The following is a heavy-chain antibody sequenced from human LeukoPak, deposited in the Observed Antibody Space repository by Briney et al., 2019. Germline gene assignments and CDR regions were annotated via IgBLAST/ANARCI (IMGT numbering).Heavy chain of an antibody. CDR3: AAGITGRTIDY. CDR1: GGSISSSNW. D-gene: IGHD1-20*01. Sequence: SGTLSLTCAVSGGSISSSNWWNWVRQPPGKGLEWIGYVYYSENIYYGPSLKSRVSISVDTSKKQFSLKMNSVTAADTAVYYCAAGITGRTIDYWGQGTLVTVSS. J-gene: IGHJ4*02. V-gene: IGHV4-4*02. CDR2: VYYSENI.